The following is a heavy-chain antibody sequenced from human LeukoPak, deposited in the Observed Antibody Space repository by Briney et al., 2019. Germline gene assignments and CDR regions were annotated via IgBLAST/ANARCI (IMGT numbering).Heavy chain of an antibody. J-gene: IGHJ4*02. CDR2: SSGGST. CDR3: ARGPNSGYGM. V-gene: IGHV3-23*01. D-gene: IGHD5-12*01. CDR1: GFTFSSYA. Sequence: GGSLRLSCAASGFTFSSYAMSWVRQAPGKGLGWVSASSGGSTYYADSVKGRFTISRDNSKNTLYLQMNSLRAEDTAVYYCARGPNSGYGMWGQGTLVTVSS.